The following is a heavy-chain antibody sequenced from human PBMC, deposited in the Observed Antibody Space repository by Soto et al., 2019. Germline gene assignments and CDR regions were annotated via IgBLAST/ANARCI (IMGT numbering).Heavy chain of an antibody. CDR1: GFIFSSYE. V-gene: IGHV3-48*03. J-gene: IGHJ4*02. CDR3: ARSPFLECN. CDR2: ISSSGGTK. Sequence: GGSLRLSCAVSGFIFSSYEMNWVRQAPGKGLEWISYISSSGGTKYYADSVKGRFTISRDNAKNPLYLQMNSLRAEDTAAYYCARSPFLECNWAQGTLVTVSS. D-gene: IGHD3-3*02.